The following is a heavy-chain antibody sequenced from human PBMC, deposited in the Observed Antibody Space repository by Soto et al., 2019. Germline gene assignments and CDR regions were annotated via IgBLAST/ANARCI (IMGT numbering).Heavy chain of an antibody. CDR2: INPSGGST. J-gene: IGHJ4*02. V-gene: IGHV1-46*01. D-gene: IGHD3-9*01. CDR3: ARAPAPDILTGYYTPLFDY. CDR1: GYTFTSYY. Sequence: GASVKVSCKASGYTFTSYYMHWVRQAPGQGLEWMGIINPSGGSTSYAQKFQGRVTMTRDTSTSTVYMELSSLRSEDTAVYYCARAPAPDILTGYYTPLFDYWGQGTLVIVSS.